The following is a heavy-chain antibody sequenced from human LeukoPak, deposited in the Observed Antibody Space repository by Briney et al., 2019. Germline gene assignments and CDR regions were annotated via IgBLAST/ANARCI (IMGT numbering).Heavy chain of an antibody. Sequence: GGSLRLSCAASGFSFSTYAMSWVRQAPGKGLEWVLSIDGDGGSSTYYAGRFSISRDNSKNTLYLQMDSLRAEDTAVYYCAKDLGGTVSHFDNWGQGTLVTVS. CDR3: AKDLGGTVSHFDN. J-gene: IGHJ4*02. CDR1: GFSFSTYA. V-gene: IGHV3-23*01. D-gene: IGHD3-16*01. CDR2: IDGDGGSST.